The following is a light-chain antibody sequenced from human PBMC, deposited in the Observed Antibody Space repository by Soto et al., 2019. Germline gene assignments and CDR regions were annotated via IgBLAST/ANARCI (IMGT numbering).Light chain of an antibody. CDR2: EVS. J-gene: IGLJ2*01. CDR3: SSYTSSSTPVV. CDR1: SSDVGTYNR. Sequence: QSALTQPPSVSGSPGQSVTISCTGTSSDVGTYNRVSWYQQPPGTAPKLMIYEVSNQPSGVPDRFSGSKSGNTASLTISGLQAEDEADYYCSSYTSSSTPVVFGGGTKVTVL. V-gene: IGLV2-18*02.